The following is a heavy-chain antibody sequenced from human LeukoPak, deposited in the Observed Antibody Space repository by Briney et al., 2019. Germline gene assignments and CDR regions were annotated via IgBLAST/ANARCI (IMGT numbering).Heavy chain of an antibody. CDR1: GFTFSSYW. J-gene: IGHJ6*03. V-gene: IGHV3-7*01. CDR3: ARDPEQLVGFTYYYYYYMDV. CDR2: IKQDGSEK. D-gene: IGHD6-6*01. Sequence: GGSLRLSCAASGFTFSSYWMSWVRQAPGKGLEWVASIKQDGSEKNYVESMKGRFTISRDNARNSVYLQMNSLRVEDTAVYYCARDPEQLVGFTYYYYYYMDVWGKGTTVTVSS.